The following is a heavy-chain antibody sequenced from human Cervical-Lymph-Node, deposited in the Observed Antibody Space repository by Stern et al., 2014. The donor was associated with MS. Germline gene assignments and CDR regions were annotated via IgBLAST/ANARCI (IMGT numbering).Heavy chain of an antibody. Sequence: KRKSDGGTTDYAAPVRGRFTISRNDSKNTLYLQMSSLKTEDTAVYYCTTYIVGGYYWGQGTLVTVSS. V-gene: IGHV3-15*01. CDR3: TTYIVGGYY. J-gene: IGHJ4*02. D-gene: IGHD1-26*01. CDR2: KRKSDGGTT.